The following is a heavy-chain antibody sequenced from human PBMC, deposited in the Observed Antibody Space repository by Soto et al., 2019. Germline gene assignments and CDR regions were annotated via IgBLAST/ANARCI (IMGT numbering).Heavy chain of an antibody. Sequence: EVQLVESGGGLVKPGGSLRLSCAASGFTFSSYSMNWVRQAPGKGLEWVSSISSSSSYIYYADSVKGRFTISRDNAKNSLYLQMNSLRAEDTAVYYCARGRHSNYEFDYWGQGTLVTVSS. V-gene: IGHV3-21*01. D-gene: IGHD4-4*01. CDR2: ISSSSSYI. J-gene: IGHJ4*02. CDR1: GFTFSSYS. CDR3: ARGRHSNYEFDY.